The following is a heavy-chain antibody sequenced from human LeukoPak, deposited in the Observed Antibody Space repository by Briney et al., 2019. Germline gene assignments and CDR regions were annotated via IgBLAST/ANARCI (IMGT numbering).Heavy chain of an antibody. Sequence: GGSLGLSCSASGFTFSSYVLSWVRQAPGEGLEWVSAISGTGDSIYYADSVKGRFTISRDNSKNTLYLQMNSLRAEDTAVYYCAWVRYSSANDYWGQGTLVTVSS. J-gene: IGHJ4*02. CDR3: AWVRYSSANDY. CDR1: GFTFSSYV. V-gene: IGHV3-23*01. D-gene: IGHD6-25*01. CDR2: ISGTGDSI.